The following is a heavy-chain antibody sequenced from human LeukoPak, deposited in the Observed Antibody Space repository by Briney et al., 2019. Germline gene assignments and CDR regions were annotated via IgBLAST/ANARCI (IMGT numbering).Heavy chain of an antibody. CDR3: ARGPTRSHRRYYYYMDV. CDR2: INPNSGNT. CDR1: GYTFTGYY. D-gene: IGHD1-1*01. J-gene: IGHJ6*03. V-gene: IGHV1-8*02. Sequence: ASVTVSCKASGYTFTGYYMHWVRQAPGQGLEWMGWINPNSGNTGYAQKFQGRVTMTRNTSISTAYMELSSLRSEDTAVYYCARGPTRSHRRYYYYMDVWGKGTTVTISS.